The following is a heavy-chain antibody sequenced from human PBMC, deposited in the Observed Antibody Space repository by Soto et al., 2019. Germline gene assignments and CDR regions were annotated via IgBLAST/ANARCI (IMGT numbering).Heavy chain of an antibody. Sequence: PGESLKISCKGSGYSFTSYWIGWVRQMPGKGLEWMGIIYPGDSDTRYSPSFQGQVTISADKSISTAYLQWSSLKASDTAMYYCARRTIFGVVTDAFDIWGQGTMVTVS. V-gene: IGHV5-51*01. CDR1: GYSFTSYW. CDR2: IYPGDSDT. CDR3: ARRTIFGVVTDAFDI. D-gene: IGHD3-3*01. J-gene: IGHJ3*02.